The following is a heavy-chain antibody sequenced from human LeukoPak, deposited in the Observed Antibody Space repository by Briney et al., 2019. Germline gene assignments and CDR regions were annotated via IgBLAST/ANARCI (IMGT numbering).Heavy chain of an antibody. CDR1: GYTFTGYY. D-gene: IGHD3-22*01. V-gene: IGHV1-2*02. CDR3: ASPPLGYYDSSGPEFDY. Sequence: ASVKVSCKASGYTFTGYYMHWVRQAPRQGLEWMGWINPNSGGTNYAQKFPGRVTMTRDTSISTAYMELSRLRSDDTAVYYCASPPLGYYDSSGPEFDYWAREPWSPSPQ. J-gene: IGHJ4*02. CDR2: INPNSGGT.